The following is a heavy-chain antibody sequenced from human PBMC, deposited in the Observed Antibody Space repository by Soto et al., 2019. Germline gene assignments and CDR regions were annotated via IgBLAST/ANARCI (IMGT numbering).Heavy chain of an antibody. CDR3: ASRTTVTTPYWYFDL. D-gene: IGHD4-17*01. Sequence: QVQLVQSGAEVKKPGSSVKVSCKASGGTFSSYAISWVRQAPGQGLEWMGGIIPIFGTANYAQKFQGRVTITADESTRTAYMELSSLRSEDTAVYYCASRTTVTTPYWYFDLWGRGTLVTVSS. J-gene: IGHJ2*01. CDR1: GGTFSSYA. V-gene: IGHV1-69*01. CDR2: IIPIFGTA.